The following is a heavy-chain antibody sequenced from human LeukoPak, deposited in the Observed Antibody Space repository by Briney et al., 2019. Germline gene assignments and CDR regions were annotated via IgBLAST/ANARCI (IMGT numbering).Heavy chain of an antibody. V-gene: IGHV4-59*08. CDR2: IYYSGST. Sequence: SETLSLTCTVSGGSISSYYWSWIRQPPGKGLEWIGYIYYSGSTNYNPSLKSRVTISVDTSKNQFSLKLSSVTAADTAVYYCARLGMTYYYDSSGYYARYLDLWGRGTLVTVSS. CDR1: GGSISSYY. D-gene: IGHD3-22*01. J-gene: IGHJ2*01. CDR3: ARLGMTYYYDSSGYYARYLDL.